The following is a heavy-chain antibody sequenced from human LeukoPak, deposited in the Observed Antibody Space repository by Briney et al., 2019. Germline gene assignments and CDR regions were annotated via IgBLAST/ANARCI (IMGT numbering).Heavy chain of an antibody. Sequence: SETLSLTCSVSSGSIISNNDYWGWIRQPPGKGLEWIATIHYSGRTYYNPSLKSRGTISVDTSKNQFSLTLNSVTAADTAVYYCVRADYNGGNPGSFDIWGRGTMVTVSS. D-gene: IGHD2-8*01. CDR2: IHYSGRT. CDR3: VRADYNGGNPGSFDI. J-gene: IGHJ3*02. CDR1: SGSIISNNDY. V-gene: IGHV4-39*07.